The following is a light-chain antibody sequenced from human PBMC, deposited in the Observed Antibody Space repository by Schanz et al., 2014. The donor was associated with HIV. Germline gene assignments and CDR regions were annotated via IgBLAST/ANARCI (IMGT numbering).Light chain of an antibody. CDR2: NTF. V-gene: IGLV1-44*01. Sequence: QSVLTQPPSASGTPGQRVTISCSGSSSNFRSNAVNWYQQLPGTAPRLVIYNTFHRPSGVPDRFSGSQSGTSASLAISGLQSEDEAHYYCATWDDSLNGVFGGGTKLTVL. CDR1: SSNFRSNA. J-gene: IGLJ3*02. CDR3: ATWDDSLNGV.